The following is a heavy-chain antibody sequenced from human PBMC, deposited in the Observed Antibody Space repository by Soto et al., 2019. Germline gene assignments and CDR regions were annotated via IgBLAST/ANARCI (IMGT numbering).Heavy chain of an antibody. J-gene: IGHJ4*02. CDR1: GFTFGDYA. D-gene: IGHD5-18*01. CDR2: IKSKAFGGTP. CDR3: TRDHYGRGFSSGAFDS. Sequence: GGSLRLSCSPSGFTFGDYAMNWFRQAPGKGLEWVGFIKSKAFGGTPEYAASVKGRFTISRDDSMSIAYLQMNSLRTDDTAVYYCTRDHYGRGFSSGAFDSWGQGTPVTVSS. V-gene: IGHV3-49*03.